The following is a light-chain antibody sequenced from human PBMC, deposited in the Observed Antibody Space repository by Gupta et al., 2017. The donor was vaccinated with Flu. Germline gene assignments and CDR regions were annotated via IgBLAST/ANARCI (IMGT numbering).Light chain of an antibody. CDR2: AAS. CDR3: QRLHSCIFA. V-gene: IGKV1-9*01. J-gene: IGKJ3*01. CDR1: QGIGGF. Sequence: DIQLTQSPSFLSASIGDRVTITCRASQGIGGFLAWYQQKPGQAPKLLIYAASTLQSGVPSRCSCSGSGTEFTLTISRLQPEDDAIYYCQRLHSCIFAFGRGTKVDVK.